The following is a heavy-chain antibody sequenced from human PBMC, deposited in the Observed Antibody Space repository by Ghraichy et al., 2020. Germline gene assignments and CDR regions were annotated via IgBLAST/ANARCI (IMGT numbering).Heavy chain of an antibody. Sequence: SETLSLTCTVSGGSISSGDYYWSWIRQPPGKGLEWIGCIYYSGNAFYNPSLKSRVTMSVDTSKNQFSLRLNSVTAADTAVYYCARGGYSYGSAPDSWGQGTLVTVSS. CDR3: ARGGYSYGSAPDS. J-gene: IGHJ4*02. D-gene: IGHD5-18*01. CDR2: IYYSGNA. CDR1: GGSISSGDYY. V-gene: IGHV4-30-4*01.